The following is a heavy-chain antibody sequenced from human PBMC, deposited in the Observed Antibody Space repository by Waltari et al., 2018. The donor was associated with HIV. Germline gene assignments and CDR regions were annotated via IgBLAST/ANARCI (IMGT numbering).Heavy chain of an antibody. J-gene: IGHJ5*02. CDR1: GGSMNTSDYY. V-gene: IGHV4-39*07. CDR3: ARDSGLFMYDSRRAVLNWFDP. Sequence: QFKLQESGPRLRKPSETLSLTCTISGGSMNTSDYYWGWVRQPPGKGLEWIGNIHYNGRTVYNPSRQSRVTVSLDKSDNQFFLNFISVIAADTAVYYCARDSGLFMYDSRRAVLNWFDPWGQGLLVTVSS. D-gene: IGHD3-9*01. CDR2: IHYNGRT.